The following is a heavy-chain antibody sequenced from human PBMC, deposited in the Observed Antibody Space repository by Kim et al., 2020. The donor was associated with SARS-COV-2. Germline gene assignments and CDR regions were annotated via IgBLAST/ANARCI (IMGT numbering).Heavy chain of an antibody. CDR1: GYDFTGYW. CDR2: IYPDGSHT. Sequence: GESLKISCRGYGYDFTGYWIGWVRQMPGKGLEWMGLIYPDGSHTRYSSSFPGQVTISVDNSISTAYLQWNSLTASDTAMYYCARGGDCGGDCNYDYWGQGTLVTVSS. CDR3: ARGGDCGGDCNYDY. J-gene: IGHJ4*02. V-gene: IGHV5-51*01. D-gene: IGHD2-21*02.